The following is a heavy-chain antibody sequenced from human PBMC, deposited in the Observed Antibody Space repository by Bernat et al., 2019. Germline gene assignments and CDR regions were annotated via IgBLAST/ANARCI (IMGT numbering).Heavy chain of an antibody. CDR1: GFTFSSYS. D-gene: IGHD2-15*01. V-gene: IGHV3-21*01. CDR3: PAYYCSGGSCFDYVDY. Sequence: EVQLVESGGGLVKPGGSLRLSCAASGFTFSSYSMNWVRKAPGKGLEWVSSISSSSSYIYYADSVKGRFNISRDNAKNSLYLQMNSLRTEDTAVYYCPAYYCSGGSCFDYVDYRDQGTLVTGSS. J-gene: IGHJ4*02. CDR2: ISSSSSYI.